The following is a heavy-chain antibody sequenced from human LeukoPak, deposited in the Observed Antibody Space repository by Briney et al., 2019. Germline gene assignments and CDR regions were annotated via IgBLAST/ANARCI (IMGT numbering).Heavy chain of an antibody. D-gene: IGHD1-26*01. CDR1: GYTLTELS. CDR2: FDPEDGET. CDR3: ATAGVGATPHSNPYYYYYMDV. V-gene: IGHV1-24*01. Sequence: GASVKVSCKVSGYTLTELSMHWVRQAPGKGLEWMGGFDPEDGETIYAQKFQGRVTMTEDTSTDTAYMELSSLRSEDTAVYYCATAGVGATPHSNPYYYYYMDVWGKGTTVTVSS. J-gene: IGHJ6*03.